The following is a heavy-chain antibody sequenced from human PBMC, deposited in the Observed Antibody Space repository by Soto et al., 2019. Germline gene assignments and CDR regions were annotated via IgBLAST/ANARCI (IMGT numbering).Heavy chain of an antibody. V-gene: IGHV5-51*01. D-gene: IGHD3-16*01. Sequence: GESLKISCQGSGSSFTSNWIGWVRQMPGKGLEWMGIINPADSDIKYSPSFQGQVTISADKSIGTAYLQWSSLKASDTAMYYCARHQRDDASRKIDCWGQGTLVTVSS. J-gene: IGHJ4*02. CDR3: ARHQRDDASRKIDC. CDR2: INPADSDI. CDR1: GSSFTSNW.